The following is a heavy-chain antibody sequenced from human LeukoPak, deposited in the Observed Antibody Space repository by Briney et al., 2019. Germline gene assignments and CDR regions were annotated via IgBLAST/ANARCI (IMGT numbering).Heavy chain of an antibody. Sequence: ASVKVSCKASGYTFTSYGISWVRQAPGQGLEWMGWISAYNGNTNYAQKLQGRVTMTTDTSTSTAYMELRSLRSDDTAVYYCARAYYYDSSGCFLNWFDPWGQGTLVTVSS. CDR3: ARAYYYDSSGCFLNWFDP. J-gene: IGHJ5*02. CDR2: ISAYNGNT. V-gene: IGHV1-18*01. D-gene: IGHD3-22*01. CDR1: GYTFTSYG.